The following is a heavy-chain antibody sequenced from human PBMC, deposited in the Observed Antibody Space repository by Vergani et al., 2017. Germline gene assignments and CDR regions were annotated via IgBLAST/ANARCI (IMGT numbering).Heavy chain of an antibody. CDR2: INPKSGGT. J-gene: IGHJ4*02. V-gene: IGHV1-2*02. Sequence: QVHLVQSGAEVKKPGASVKFSCKASGYTFIDYYLHWVRQAPGQGLEWLAWINPKSGGTNNAQKFQGRVTVTRDTSITTAYMELSGLRSDDTAVYYCARGVRVGVMMMDDAPHSWGQGSLVSVSA. D-gene: IGHD3-16*01. CDR1: GYTFIDYY. CDR3: ARGVRVGVMMMDDAPHS.